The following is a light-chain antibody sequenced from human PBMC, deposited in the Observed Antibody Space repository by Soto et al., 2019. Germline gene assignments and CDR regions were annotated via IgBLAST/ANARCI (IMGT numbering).Light chain of an antibody. J-gene: IGKJ3*01. V-gene: IGKV3-15*01. CDR3: QQYHNWPRT. CDR1: QSVSSN. Sequence: EIVMTQSPATLSVSPGERATLSCRASQSVSSNLAWYQQKPGQAPRLLIYGASTRATGFPARFSGSGSGTEFTLTISSLQSEDFAVYYCQQYHNWPRTFGPGTKVDIK. CDR2: GAS.